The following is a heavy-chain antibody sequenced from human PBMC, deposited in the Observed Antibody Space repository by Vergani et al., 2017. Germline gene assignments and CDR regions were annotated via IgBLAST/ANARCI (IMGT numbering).Heavy chain of an antibody. CDR3: ARDRYGSGSYYNYYYYYGMDV. CDR2: IIPIFGTA. CDR1: GGTFSSYA. V-gene: IGHV1-69*12. D-gene: IGHD3-10*01. Sequence: QVQLVQSGAEVKKPGSSVKVSCKASGGTFSSYAISWVRQAPGQGLEWMGGIIPIFGTANYAQKFQGRVTITADESTSTAYMELSSLRSEDTAVYYCARDRYGSGSYYNYYYYYGMDVWGQGTTVTVSS. J-gene: IGHJ6*02.